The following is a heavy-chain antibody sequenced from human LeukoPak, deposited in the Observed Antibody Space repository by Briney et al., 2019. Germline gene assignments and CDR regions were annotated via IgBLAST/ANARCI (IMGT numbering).Heavy chain of an antibody. CDR3: ARGYCTNGVCSGFDY. CDR1: GYTFTSYD. D-gene: IGHD2-8*01. J-gene: IGHJ4*02. Sequence: ASVKVSCKASGYTFTSYDINWVRQATGQGLEWMGWMNPNSGNTGYAQKFQGRVTMTRNTSISTAYMELSSLRSEDTAVYYCARGYCTNGVCSGFDYRGQGTLVTVSS. V-gene: IGHV1-8*01. CDR2: MNPNSGNT.